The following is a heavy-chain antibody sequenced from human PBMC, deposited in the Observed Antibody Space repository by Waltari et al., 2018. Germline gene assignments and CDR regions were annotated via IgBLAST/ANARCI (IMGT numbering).Heavy chain of an antibody. V-gene: IGHV1-69*12. Sequence: QVQLVQSGAEVKKPGSSVKVSCKASGGTFSSYAISWVRQAPGQGLEWMGGIIPIFGPATYAQKFQGRVTITADQSTSTAYMELSSLRSEDTAVYYCARGGVTIFGVTNWFDPWGQGTLVTVSS. CDR1: GGTFSSYA. CDR3: ARGGVTIFGVTNWFDP. J-gene: IGHJ5*02. CDR2: IIPIFGPA. D-gene: IGHD3-3*01.